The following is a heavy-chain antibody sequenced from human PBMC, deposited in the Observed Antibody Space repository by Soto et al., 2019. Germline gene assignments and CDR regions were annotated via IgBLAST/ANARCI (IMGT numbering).Heavy chain of an antibody. Sequence: QLVESGEGLVRPGGSLRLSCAASGFTFSTYSMNWVRQAPGKGLEWVSSIGQSTSYIYYADSVKGRFTISRDNAKNSLYLQMNSLRAEDTAVYYCARTGTKIDWYFDLWGRGTLVTFSS. CDR3: ARTGTKIDWYFDL. D-gene: IGHD1-1*01. CDR2: IGQSTSYI. CDR1: GFTFSTYS. J-gene: IGHJ2*01. V-gene: IGHV3-21*02.